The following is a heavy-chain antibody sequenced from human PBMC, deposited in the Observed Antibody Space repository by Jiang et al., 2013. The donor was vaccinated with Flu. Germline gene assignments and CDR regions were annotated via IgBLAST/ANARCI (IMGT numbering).Heavy chain of an antibody. V-gene: IGHV3-21*01. CDR3: ARDPDWDGKYYFDH. J-gene: IGHJ4*02. D-gene: IGHD1-1*01. Sequence: VQLVESGGGLVKPGESLRLSCAASGFTFSSYSMNWVRQAPGKGLEWVSSITSTGKINYADSVKGRFTISRDNAKNSLYLQMNSLRAEDTAVYYCARDPDWDGKYYFDHWGQGTLVTVSS. CDR1: GFTFSSYS. CDR2: ITSTGKI.